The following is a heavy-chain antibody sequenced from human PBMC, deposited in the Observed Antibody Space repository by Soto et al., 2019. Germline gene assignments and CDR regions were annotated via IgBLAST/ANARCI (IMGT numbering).Heavy chain of an antibody. V-gene: IGHV4-59*01. CDR1: GGSISSYY. CDR2: IYYSGST. D-gene: IGHD6-19*01. CDR3: ARGFLPGYSSGWSAYVY. Sequence: PSETLSLTCTVSGGSISSYYWSWIRQPPGKGLEWIGYIYYSGSTNYNPSLKSRVTISVDTSKNQFSLKLSSVTAADTAVYYCARGFLPGYSSGWSAYVYWGQGTLVTVSS. J-gene: IGHJ4*02.